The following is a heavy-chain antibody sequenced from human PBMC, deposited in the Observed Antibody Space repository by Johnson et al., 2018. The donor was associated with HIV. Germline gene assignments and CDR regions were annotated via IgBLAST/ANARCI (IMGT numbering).Heavy chain of an antibody. Sequence: QVQLVESGGGLVQPGGSLRLSCAASGFTFSSYGMHWVRQAPGKGLEWVAVIWYDGSNKYYADSVKGRFTISRDNSKNTLYLQMNSLRAEDTAVYYCAGVDTADAFDIWGQGTMVTVSS. J-gene: IGHJ3*02. V-gene: IGHV3-33*01. D-gene: IGHD5-18*01. CDR3: AGVDTADAFDI. CDR1: GFTFSSYG. CDR2: IWYDGSNK.